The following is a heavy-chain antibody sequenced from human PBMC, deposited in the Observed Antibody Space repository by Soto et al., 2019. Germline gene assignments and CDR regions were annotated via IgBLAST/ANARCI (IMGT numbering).Heavy chain of an antibody. V-gene: IGHV1-69*13. J-gene: IGHJ6*02. Sequence: SVKVSCKASGGTFSSYAISWVRQAPGQGLEWMGGIIPIFGTANYAQKFQGRVTITADESTSTAYMELSSLRSEDTAVYYCAGSLDKYYYYYYGMDVWGQGTTVTVSS. D-gene: IGHD1-26*01. CDR1: GGTFSSYA. CDR3: AGSLDKYYYYYYGMDV. CDR2: IIPIFGTA.